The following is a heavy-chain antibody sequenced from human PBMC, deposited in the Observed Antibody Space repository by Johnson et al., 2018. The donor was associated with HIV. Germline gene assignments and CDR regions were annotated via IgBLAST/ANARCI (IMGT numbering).Heavy chain of an antibody. CDR2: ISWNSGSV. CDR3: AKTEDAFDI. J-gene: IGHJ3*02. Sequence: QLVESGGGLVQPGRSLRLACAASGFTFHEYAMHWVRQTPGKGLEWVSGISWNSGSVGYADSVKGRFTISRDNSKNTLYLQMNSLRAEDTAVYYCAKTEDAFDIWGQGTMVTVSS. CDR1: GFTFHEYA. V-gene: IGHV3-9*01.